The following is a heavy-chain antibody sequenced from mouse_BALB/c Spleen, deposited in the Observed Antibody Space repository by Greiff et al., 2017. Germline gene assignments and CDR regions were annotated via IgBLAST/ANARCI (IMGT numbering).Heavy chain of an antibody. CDR3: TGYGNFRLYAMDY. J-gene: IGHJ4*01. V-gene: IGHV6-6*02. CDR1: GFTFSNYW. D-gene: IGHD2-10*02. CDR2: IRLKSNNYAT. Sequence: EVKVEESGGGLVQPGGSMKLSCVASGFTFSNYWMNWVRQSPEKGLEWVAEIRLKSNNYATHYAESVKGRFTISRDDSKSSVYLQMNNLRAEDTGIYYCTGYGNFRLYAMDYWGQGTSVTVSS.